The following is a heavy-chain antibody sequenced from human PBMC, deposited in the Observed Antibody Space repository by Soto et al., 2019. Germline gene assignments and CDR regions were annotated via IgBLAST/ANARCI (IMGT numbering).Heavy chain of an antibody. J-gene: IGHJ4*02. D-gene: IGHD3-16*01. CDR2: INAYNGHT. Sequence: QVQLVQSGVEVKKPGASVKVSCKTSGYTFTNYGVSWVRQAPGQGLEWVGWINAYNGHTNYAQNFQGRVTITTDTSTTTAYMYLRSLKSDDTAVYYCARDIDYDVDYWGQGTLVTVSS. V-gene: IGHV1-18*01. CDR1: GYTFTNYG. CDR3: ARDIDYDVDY.